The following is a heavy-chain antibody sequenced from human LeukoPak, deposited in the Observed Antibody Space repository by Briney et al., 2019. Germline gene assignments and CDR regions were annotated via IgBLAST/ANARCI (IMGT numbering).Heavy chain of an antibody. J-gene: IGHJ4*02. CDR1: GYTFTSYG. Sequence: ASVKVSCKASGYTFTSYGISGVRQAPGQGLEWMGWISAYNGNTNYAQKLQGRVTMATDTSTSTAYMELRSLRSDDTAVYYCARPFSSGWPFDYWGQGTLVTVSS. V-gene: IGHV1-18*04. D-gene: IGHD6-19*01. CDR3: ARPFSSGWPFDY. CDR2: ISAYNGNT.